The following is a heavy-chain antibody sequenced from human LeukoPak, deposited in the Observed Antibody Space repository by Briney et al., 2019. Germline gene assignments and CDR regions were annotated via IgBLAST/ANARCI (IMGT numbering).Heavy chain of an antibody. J-gene: IGHJ4*02. Sequence: SETLSLTCAVYGGSFSGYYWSWIRQPPEKGLEWIGYIYYSGSTNYNPSLKSRVTISVDTSKNQFSLKLSSATAADTAVYYCARGVLVVPAAKTYFDYWGQGTLVTVSS. CDR1: GGSFSGYY. D-gene: IGHD2-2*01. CDR3: ARGVLVVPAAKTYFDY. V-gene: IGHV4-59*01. CDR2: IYYSGST.